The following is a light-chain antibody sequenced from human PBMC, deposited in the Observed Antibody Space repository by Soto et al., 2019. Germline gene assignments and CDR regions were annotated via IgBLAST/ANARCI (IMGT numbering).Light chain of an antibody. CDR2: SNN. CDR3: AAWDDSLNGFYV. CDR1: SSNIGSNT. V-gene: IGLV1-44*01. J-gene: IGLJ1*01. Sequence: QLVLTQPPSASGTPGQRVTISCSGSSSNIGSNTVNWYQQLPGTAPKLLIYSNNQRPSGVPARFSGSKSGTSASLAISGLQSEDEADYYCAAWDDSLNGFYVFGTGTKLTVL.